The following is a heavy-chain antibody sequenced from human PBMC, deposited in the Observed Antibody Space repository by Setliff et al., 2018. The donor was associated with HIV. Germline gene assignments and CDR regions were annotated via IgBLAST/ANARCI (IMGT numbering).Heavy chain of an antibody. V-gene: IGHV5-51*01. CDR3: ARSLSGYKYYMDV. D-gene: IGHD1-26*01. J-gene: IGHJ6*03. CDR1: GYSFSNYW. CDR2: IYPGDSDT. Sequence: GESLKISCKGSGYSFSNYWIGWVRQMPGKGLEWMGIIYPGDSDTRYSPSFQGQVTISADKSISTAYLQWSSLKASDTAMYYCARSLSGYKYYMDVWGKGTTVTVS.